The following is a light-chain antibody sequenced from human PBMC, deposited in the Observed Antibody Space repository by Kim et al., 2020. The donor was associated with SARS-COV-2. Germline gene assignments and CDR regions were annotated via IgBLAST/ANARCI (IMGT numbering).Light chain of an antibody. CDR1: QSISSY. J-gene: IGKJ5*01. V-gene: IGKV1-39*01. CDR3: QQSYSTPIT. Sequence: APVGNRVTIPCRTSQSISSYLNWYHQKPGKAPKLLIYAASSLQSGVPSRFSGSGSGTDFTLTISSLQPEDFATYYCQQSYSTPITFGQGTRLEIK. CDR2: AAS.